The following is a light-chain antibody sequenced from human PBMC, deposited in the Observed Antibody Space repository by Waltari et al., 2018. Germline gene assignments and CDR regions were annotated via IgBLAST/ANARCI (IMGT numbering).Light chain of an antibody. CDR3: SSYAGSDFVL. V-gene: IGLV2-11*01. CDR1: SHDVGGSTY. Sequence: QSALTQPRSVSGSPGPSVTIPCTGTSHDVGGSTYPSWYQQNPGEAPQPMIYDVSKRPSGVPDRFSGSKSGNTASLTISGLQAEDETYYYCSSYAGSDFVLFGGGTKLTVL. CDR2: DVS. J-gene: IGLJ3*02.